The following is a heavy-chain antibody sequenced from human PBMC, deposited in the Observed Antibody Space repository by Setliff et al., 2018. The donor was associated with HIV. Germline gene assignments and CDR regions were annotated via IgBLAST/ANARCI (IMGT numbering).Heavy chain of an antibody. V-gene: IGHV1-18*01. D-gene: IGHD6-19*01. CDR2: INVGNGNT. CDR1: GYTFLNYG. J-gene: IGHJ5*02. CDR3: ARDSGMAVVGTWRRLDP. Sequence: ASVKVSCKASGYTFLNYGISWVRQTPGRGLEWMAWINVGNGNTKTARKFQGRVALTTDTSTSTAHMGLRSLRSDDTAVYYCARDSGMAVVGTWRRLDPWGQGTLVTVSS.